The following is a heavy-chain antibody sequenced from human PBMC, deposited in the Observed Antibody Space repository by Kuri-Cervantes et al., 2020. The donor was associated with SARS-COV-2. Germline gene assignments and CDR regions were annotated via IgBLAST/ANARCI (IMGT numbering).Heavy chain of an antibody. V-gene: IGHV3-53*05. CDR2: IYSGGST. CDR3: ARTGYSSSWSFDY. D-gene: IGHD6-13*01. CDR1: GFTVSSNY. J-gene: IGHJ4*02. Sequence: GGSLRLSCAASGFTVSSNYMSWVRQAPGKGLEWVSVIYSGGSTYYADSVKGRFTISRDNSKNTLYLQMNSLRSDDTAVYYCARTGYSSSWSFDYWGQGTLVTVSS.